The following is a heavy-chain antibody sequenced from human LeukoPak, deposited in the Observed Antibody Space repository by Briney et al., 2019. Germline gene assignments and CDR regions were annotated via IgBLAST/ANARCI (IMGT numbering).Heavy chain of an antibody. V-gene: IGHV4-34*01. CDR1: GGSFSGYY. Sequence: KPSETLSLTCAVYGGSFSGYYWSWIRQPPGKGLEWIGEINHSGSTNYNPSLKSRVTISVDTSKNQFSLKLSSVTAAGTAVYYCARRRWGVAAGDYWGQGTLVTVSS. CDR2: INHSGST. J-gene: IGHJ4*02. CDR3: ARRRWGVAAGDY. D-gene: IGHD6-13*01.